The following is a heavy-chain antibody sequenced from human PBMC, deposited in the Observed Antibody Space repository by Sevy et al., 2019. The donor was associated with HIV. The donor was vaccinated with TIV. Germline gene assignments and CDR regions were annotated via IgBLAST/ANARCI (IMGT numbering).Heavy chain of an antibody. D-gene: IGHD6-13*01. CDR3: TTDSWSQEDYYDY. CDR1: GFTFSNAW. J-gene: IGHJ4*02. Sequence: GESLKISCAASGFTFSNAWMSWVRQAPGKGLEWVGHIKGKIYDGTIDYAAPVKGRFTISREDSKTTLYLQMNSLKTEDTAVYYCTTDSWSQEDYYDYWGQGTLVTVSS. V-gene: IGHV3-15*01. CDR2: IKGKIYDGTI.